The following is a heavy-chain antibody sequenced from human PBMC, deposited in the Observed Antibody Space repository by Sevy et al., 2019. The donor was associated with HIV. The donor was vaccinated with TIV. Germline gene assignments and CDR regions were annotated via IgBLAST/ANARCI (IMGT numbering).Heavy chain of an antibody. V-gene: IGHV3-74*01. D-gene: IGHD2-15*01. CDR3: AQGYCTGGSCYSRYYYYAMDV. J-gene: IGHJ6*02. CDR1: GFTFSSYW. Sequence: GGSLRLSCAASGFTFSSYWMHWVRQAPGKGLVWVSRINSDGSSTSYADSVKGRFTISRDNAKNTLYLQMNSLRAEDTAVYYCAQGYCTGGSCYSRYYYYAMDVWGQGTTVTVSS. CDR2: INSDGSST.